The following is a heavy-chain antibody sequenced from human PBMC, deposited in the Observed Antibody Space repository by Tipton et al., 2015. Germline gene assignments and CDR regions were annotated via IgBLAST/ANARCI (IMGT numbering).Heavy chain of an antibody. CDR3: AQTNTPTFYFDS. CDR2: VNHSGST. D-gene: IGHD5-18*01. V-gene: IGHV4-38-2*01. Sequence: TLSLTCAVSAYSISSDYYWAWIRQPPGKGLEWIGEVNHSGSTNYTPSLKSRVSMSIDTSTNHFSLRLNSVTAADTAVYYCAQTNTPTFYFDSWGQGTLVTVSS. CDR1: AYSISSDYY. J-gene: IGHJ4*02.